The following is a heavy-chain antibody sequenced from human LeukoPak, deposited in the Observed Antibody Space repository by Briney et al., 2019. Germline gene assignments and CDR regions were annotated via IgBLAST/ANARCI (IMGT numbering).Heavy chain of an antibody. CDR2: ITTSGGTI. CDR1: GFTFSSYN. CDR3: ARRIVGAFPLDY. J-gene: IGHJ4*02. Sequence: GGSLRLSCAASGFTFSSYNMNWVRQAPGKGLEWISYITTSGGTIYYADSVKGRFTISRDNAKNSLYLQMNSLRDEDTAVYYCARRIVGAFPLDYWGQGTLVTVSS. D-gene: IGHD1-26*01. V-gene: IGHV3-48*02.